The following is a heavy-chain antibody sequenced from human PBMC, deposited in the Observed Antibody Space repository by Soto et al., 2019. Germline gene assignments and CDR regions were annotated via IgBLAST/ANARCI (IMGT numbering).Heavy chain of an antibody. V-gene: IGHV1-3*01. J-gene: IGHJ4*02. Sequence: ASVKVSCKASGYTFTSYAIHWVRQAPGQRLEWMGWINAYNGNTKYAQKLQGRVTMTKDTSTSTAYMELRSLRSDDTAVYYCARPTYYDSSGGFDYWGQGTLVTVSS. CDR2: INAYNGNT. D-gene: IGHD3-22*01. CDR3: ARPTYYDSSGGFDY. CDR1: GYTFTSYA.